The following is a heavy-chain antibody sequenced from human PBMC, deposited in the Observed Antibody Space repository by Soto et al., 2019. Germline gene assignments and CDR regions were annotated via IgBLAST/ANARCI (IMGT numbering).Heavy chain of an antibody. CDR3: ARINPGDYFDY. V-gene: IGHV4-61*01. CDR2: IYYSGST. J-gene: IGHJ4*02. Sequence: SETLSLTCTVSGGSVGSGSCHWSWIRQPPGKGLEWIGYIYYSGSTNYNPSLKSRVTISVDTSKNQFSLKLSSVTAADTAVYYCARINPGDYFDYWGQGTLVTVSS. CDR1: GGSVGSGSCH.